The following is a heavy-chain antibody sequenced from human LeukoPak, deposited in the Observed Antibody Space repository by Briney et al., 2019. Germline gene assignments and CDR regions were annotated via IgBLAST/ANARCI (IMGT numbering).Heavy chain of an antibody. CDR1: GYTFTSYY. V-gene: IGHV1-46*01. CDR2: INPSGGST. J-gene: IGHJ4*02. Sequence: GASVKVSCKASGYTFTSYYMHWVRQAPGQGLELMGIINPSGGSTSYTQKLQDRVIMTRDTSTSTVYMELSSLGSKDTAVYYCARVRGGGSYFDYWGQGTLVTVSS. D-gene: IGHD1-26*01. CDR3: ARVRGGGSYFDY.